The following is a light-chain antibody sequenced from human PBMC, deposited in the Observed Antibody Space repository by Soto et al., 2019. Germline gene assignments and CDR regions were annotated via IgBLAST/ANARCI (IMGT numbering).Light chain of an antibody. CDR2: GAS. CDR3: QQYNNWPPMYT. Sequence: EIVMTQSPATLSVSPGERATLSCRASQSVSSNLAWYQQKPGQAPRLLIYGASTRATGIPGRFSGSGSGPEFTLTISSLQSEDFAVYYCQQYNNWPPMYTFGQGTKLEIK. J-gene: IGKJ2*01. V-gene: IGKV3-15*01. CDR1: QSVSSN.